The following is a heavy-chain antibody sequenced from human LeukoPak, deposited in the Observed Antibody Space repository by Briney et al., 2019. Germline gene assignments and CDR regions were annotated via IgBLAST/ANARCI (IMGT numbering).Heavy chain of an antibody. CDR1: GFTFSSYA. V-gene: IGHV3-30-3*01. J-gene: IGHJ4*02. Sequence: PGGSLRLSCAASGFTFSSYAMHWVRQAPGKGLEWVAVISYDGSNKYYADSVKGRFTISRDNSKNTLYLQMNSLRAVDTAVYYCASPILEDYWGQGTLVTVSS. CDR3: ASPILEDY. CDR2: ISYDGSNK. D-gene: IGHD2-15*01.